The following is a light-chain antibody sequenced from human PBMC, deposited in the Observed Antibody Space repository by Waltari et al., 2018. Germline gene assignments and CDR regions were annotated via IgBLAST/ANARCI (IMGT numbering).Light chain of an antibody. Sequence: QSALTQPASVSGSPGQSLTISCTGTSSGIGVYNHFSWYQQHPGKAPKLMIYDVTTRPSGVADRFSGSKSDYTASLTISGLQAEDEADYYCSSYTTSISYVFGTGTRVTVL. CDR3: SSYTTSISYV. V-gene: IGLV2-14*03. J-gene: IGLJ1*01. CDR1: SSGIGVYNH. CDR2: DVT.